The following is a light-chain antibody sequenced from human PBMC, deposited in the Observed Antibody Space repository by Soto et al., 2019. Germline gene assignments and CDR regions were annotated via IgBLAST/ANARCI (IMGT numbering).Light chain of an antibody. V-gene: IGLV2-14*01. CDR2: EVS. CDR3: SSYTTSSTLLYV. J-gene: IGLJ1*01. CDR1: SSDVGGYNS. Sequence: QSALTQPASVSGSPGQSITISCTGTSSDVGGYNSVSWYQQHPGKAPKLMIYEVSNRPSGASNRFSGSKSGNTASLTISGLQAEDEADYCCSSYTTSSTLLYVFGTGTKLTVL.